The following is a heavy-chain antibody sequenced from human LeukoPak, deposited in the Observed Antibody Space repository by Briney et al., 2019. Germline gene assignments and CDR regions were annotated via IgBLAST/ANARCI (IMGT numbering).Heavy chain of an antibody. CDR2: ISEDGGTT. CDR1: GFTLYNHA. V-gene: IGHV3-43*02. J-gene: IGHJ4*02. Sequence: GGSLRLSCAASGFTLYNHAMHWVRQAPGKGLEWLSVISEDGGTTSYADSVKGRFTISRDNSKNSLYLQMNNPRTEDTALYYCAKAAGFWGQGTLVTVSS. CDR3: AKAAGF. D-gene: IGHD6-25*01.